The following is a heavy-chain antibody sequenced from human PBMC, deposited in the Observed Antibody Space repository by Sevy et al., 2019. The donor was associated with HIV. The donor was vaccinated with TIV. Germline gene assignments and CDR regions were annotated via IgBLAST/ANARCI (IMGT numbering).Heavy chain of an antibody. CDR2: IYSDGTT. V-gene: IGHV3-66*01. Sequence: GGSLRLSCAASGFTVNSNYMTWVRQAPGKGLEGVSVIYSDGTTYHADSVKDRFTISRDNSKNTLYLQMNSLRAEDTAVYYCARGKSGYGYALHYWGQGTLVTVSS. CDR3: ARGKSGYGYALHY. CDR1: GFTVNSNY. J-gene: IGHJ4*02. D-gene: IGHD5-18*01.